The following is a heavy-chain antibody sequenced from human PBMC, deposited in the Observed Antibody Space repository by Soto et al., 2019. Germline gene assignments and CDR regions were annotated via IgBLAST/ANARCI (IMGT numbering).Heavy chain of an antibody. D-gene: IGHD3-10*01. J-gene: IGHJ3*02. CDR2: ISGSGGTT. V-gene: IGHV3-23*01. CDR3: ANTANGGFSAFDI. CDR1: GFTFSSYA. Sequence: EVQLLESGGGLVQPGGSLRISCAASGFTFSSYAMSWVLQAPGKGLEWVSAISGSGGTTYYADSVKGRFTFSRDNSKNTLYLQMNSLRAEDTAVYYCANTANGGFSAFDIWGQGTMVTVSS.